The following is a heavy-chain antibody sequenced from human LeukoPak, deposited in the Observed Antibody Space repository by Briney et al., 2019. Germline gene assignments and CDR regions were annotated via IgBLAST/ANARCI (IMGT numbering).Heavy chain of an antibody. D-gene: IGHD6-13*01. CDR1: TYSISSAYY. CDR3: ARQYSTNWYDDRGWFDP. V-gene: IGHV4-38-2*01. CDR2: IYHSGST. Sequence: PSETLSLTCGVSTYSISSAYYWGWIRQPPGKGLQWIGSIYHSGSTSYNPSLKSRVTISVDTSKNQFSLKLSSVTAADTAFYYCARQYSTNWYDDRGWFDPWGQGTLVTVSS. J-gene: IGHJ5*02.